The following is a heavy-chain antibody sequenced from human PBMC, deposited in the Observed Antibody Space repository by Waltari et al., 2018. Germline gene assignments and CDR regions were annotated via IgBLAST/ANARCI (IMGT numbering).Heavy chain of an antibody. CDR3: AKGCSSGGALDY. V-gene: IGHV3-21*01. J-gene: IGHJ4*02. D-gene: IGHD2-2*01. Sequence: EVQLVESVGGLVKPGGSLRLSCAASGFTFSSHRMNWVRQAPGKGLEWVSSISSSSSYIYYADSVKGRFTISRDNAKNSLYLQMNSLRAEDTAVYYCAKGCSSGGALDYWGQGTLVTVSS. CDR1: GFTFSSHR. CDR2: ISSSSSYI.